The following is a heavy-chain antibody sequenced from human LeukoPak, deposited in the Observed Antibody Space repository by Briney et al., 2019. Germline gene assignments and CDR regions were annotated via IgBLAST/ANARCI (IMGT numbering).Heavy chain of an antibody. J-gene: IGHJ5*01. V-gene: IGHV4-30-4*01. D-gene: IGHD3-16*02. CDR2: IYYSGST. CDR1: GGSVSSGDYY. CDR3: ARGSYDYVWGSYRTNWFDS. Sequence: SETLSLTCTVSGGSVSSGDYYWSWIRQPPGKGLEWIGYIYYSGSTYYNPSLKSRVTISVDTSKNQFSLKLSSVTAADTAVYYCARGSYDYVWGSYRTNWFDSWGQGTLVTVSS.